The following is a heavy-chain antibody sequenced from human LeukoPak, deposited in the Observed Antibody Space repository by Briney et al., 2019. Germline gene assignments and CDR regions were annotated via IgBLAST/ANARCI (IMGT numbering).Heavy chain of an antibody. CDR1: GGSISSSSEY. J-gene: IGHJ4*02. CDR3: ARPYGGNPGYFDY. V-gene: IGHV4-39*01. CDR2: IYYSGTT. D-gene: IGHD4-23*01. Sequence: NPSETLPLTCTISGGSISSSSEYCGWIRQPPGKGLEWIGNIYYSGTTYYNPSLKSRVTISVDTSKSQFSLKLSSVTAADTAVYYCARPYGGNPGYFDYWGQGTLVTVSS.